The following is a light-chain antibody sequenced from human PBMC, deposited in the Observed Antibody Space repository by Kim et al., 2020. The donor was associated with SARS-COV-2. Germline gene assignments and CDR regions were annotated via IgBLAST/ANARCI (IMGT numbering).Light chain of an antibody. J-gene: IGKJ4*01. Sequence: EVVMTQSPATLSVSPGEGATLSCRASEGVSSNVAWYQQRPGQAPRLLIYGASTRATGIPARFSGSGSGTKFTLTIRSLQSEDFAIYYCQQYNNWPPLTFGGGTKVDIK. CDR2: GAS. V-gene: IGKV3-15*01. CDR3: QQYNNWPPLT. CDR1: EGVSSN.